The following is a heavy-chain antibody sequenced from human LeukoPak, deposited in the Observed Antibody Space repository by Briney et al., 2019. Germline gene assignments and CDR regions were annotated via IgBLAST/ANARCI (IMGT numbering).Heavy chain of an antibody. Sequence: SVKVSCKASGGTFISYTISWVRQAPGQGLEWMGRIIPILGIANYAQKFQGRVTITADKSTSTAYVELSSLRSEDTAVYYCASRVNDFWSGYCLDYWGQGTLVTVSS. V-gene: IGHV1-69*02. CDR2: IIPILGIA. CDR3: ASRVNDFWSGYCLDY. CDR1: GGTFISYT. D-gene: IGHD3-3*01. J-gene: IGHJ4*02.